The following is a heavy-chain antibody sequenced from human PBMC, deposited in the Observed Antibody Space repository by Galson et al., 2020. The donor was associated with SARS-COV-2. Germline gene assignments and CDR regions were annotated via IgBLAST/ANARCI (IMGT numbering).Heavy chain of an antibody. CDR1: GGSFSGYY. CDR3: ARDNYDFWSGYKYYFDD. D-gene: IGHD3-3*01. J-gene: IGHJ4*02. CDR2: INHSGST. V-gene: IGHV4-34*01. Sequence: SETLSLTCAVYGGSFSGYYWSWIRQPPGKGLEWIGEINHSGSTNYNPSLKSRVTISVDTSKNQFSLKLSSVTAADTAVYYCARDNYDFWSGYKYYFDDWGQGTLVTVSS.